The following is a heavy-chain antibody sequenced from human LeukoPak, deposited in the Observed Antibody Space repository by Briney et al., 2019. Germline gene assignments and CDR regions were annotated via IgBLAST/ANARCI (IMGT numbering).Heavy chain of an antibody. V-gene: IGHV3-33*01. J-gene: IGHJ6*03. Sequence: PGRSLRLSCAASGFTFSSYGMHWVRQAPGKGLEWVAVIWYDGSNKYYADSVKGRFTISRDNSKNTLYLQMNSLRAEDTAVYYCARDPSGEYYDSSGYPSPYYYYYMDVWGKGTTVTVSS. CDR2: IWYDGSNK. CDR1: GFTFSSYG. CDR3: ARDPSGEYYDSSGYPSPYYYYYMDV. D-gene: IGHD3-22*01.